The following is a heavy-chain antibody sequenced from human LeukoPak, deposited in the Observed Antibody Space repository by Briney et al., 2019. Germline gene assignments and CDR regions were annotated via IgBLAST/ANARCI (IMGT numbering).Heavy chain of an antibody. D-gene: IGHD5-12*01. CDR3: ARGYSGYAPHDY. CDR1: GGSISSHY. J-gene: IGHJ4*02. Sequence: SETLSLTCTVSGGSISSHYWSWIRQPPGKGLEWIGYIYYSGSTNYNPSLKSRVTISVDTSKNQFSLKLSSVTAADTAVYYCARGYSGYAPHDYWGQGTLVTVSS. V-gene: IGHV4-59*11. CDR2: IYYSGST.